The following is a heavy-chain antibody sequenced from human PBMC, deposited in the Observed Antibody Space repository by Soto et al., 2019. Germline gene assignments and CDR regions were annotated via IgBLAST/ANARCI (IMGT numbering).Heavy chain of an antibody. CDR3: ARRYGTTFDY. CDR2: IYYSGST. Sequence: SETLSLTCTVSGGSISSYYWSWIRQPPGRGLEWIGYIYYSGSTNYNPSLKSRVTISVDTSKNQFSLKLSSVTAADTAVYYCARRYGTTFDYWGQGTLVTVSS. CDR1: GGSISSYY. V-gene: IGHV4-59*01. J-gene: IGHJ4*02. D-gene: IGHD1-7*01.